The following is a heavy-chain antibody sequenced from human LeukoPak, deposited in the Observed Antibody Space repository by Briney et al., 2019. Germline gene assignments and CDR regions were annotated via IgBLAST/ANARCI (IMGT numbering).Heavy chain of an antibody. V-gene: IGHV4-59*11. CDR2: IYYSGST. J-gene: IGHJ6*02. D-gene: IGHD3-9*01. Sequence: SETLSLTCTVSGGSISSHYWSWIRQPPGKGLEWIGYIYYSGSTNYNPSLKSRVTISVDTSKNQFSLKLSSVTAADTAVYYCARFSRYFDWLSYYYGMDVWGQGTTVTVSS. CDR1: GGSISSHY. CDR3: ARFSRYFDWLSYYYGMDV.